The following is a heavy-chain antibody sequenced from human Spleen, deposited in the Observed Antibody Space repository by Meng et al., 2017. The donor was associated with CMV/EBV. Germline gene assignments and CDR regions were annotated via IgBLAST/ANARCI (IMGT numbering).Heavy chain of an antibody. Sequence: GESLKISCAASGFTFSSYAMSWVRQAPGKGLEWVLAISGSGGSTYYADSVKGRFTISRDNSKNTLYLQMNSLRAEDTAVYYCAGLHYYDSSGYLSGYGMDVWGQGTTVTVSS. J-gene: IGHJ6*02. CDR2: ISGSGGST. D-gene: IGHD3-22*01. CDR3: AGLHYYDSSGYLSGYGMDV. CDR1: GFTFSSYA. V-gene: IGHV3-23*01.